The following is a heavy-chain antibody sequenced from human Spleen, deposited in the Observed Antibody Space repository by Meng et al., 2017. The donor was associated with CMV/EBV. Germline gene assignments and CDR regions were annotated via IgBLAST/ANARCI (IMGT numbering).Heavy chain of an antibody. D-gene: IGHD2-2*01. CDR2: INHSGST. CDR1: GGYFRGYY. CDR3: ARYYCSTTSCPTFDP. V-gene: IGHV4-34*01. J-gene: IGHJ5*02. Sequence: YGGYFRGYYWSWIRQPPGKGLEWIGEINHSGSTKYNPSVKSRVRIAVDTSKNQFSLNLSSVTAADTAVYYCARYYCSTTSCPTFDPWGQGTLVTVSS.